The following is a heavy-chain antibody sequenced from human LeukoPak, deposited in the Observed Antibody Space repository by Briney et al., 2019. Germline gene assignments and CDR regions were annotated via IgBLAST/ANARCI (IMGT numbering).Heavy chain of an antibody. J-gene: IGHJ4*02. CDR1: GFTFSSYA. CDR3: ARGYDRELDY. V-gene: IGHV3-64*04. D-gene: IGHD1-26*01. Sequence: GGSLRLSCSASGFTFSSYAMHWVRQVPGKGLEYVSAISSNGGSTYYADSVKGRFTISRDNAKNSLYLQMNSLRVEDTAVYYCARGYDRELDYWGQGTLVTVSS. CDR2: ISSNGGST.